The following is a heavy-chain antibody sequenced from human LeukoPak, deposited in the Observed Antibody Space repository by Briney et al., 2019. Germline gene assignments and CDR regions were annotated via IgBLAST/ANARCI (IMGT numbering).Heavy chain of an antibody. CDR2: ISSSGSSI. J-gene: IGHJ5*02. CDR3: AKGVSKNP. Sequence: GGSLRLSCEASGFSFSSYEMNWVRQAPGKGLEWVSYISSSGSSIYYVDSVKGRFTISRDNTKNSLYLQMNNLGAEDTAVYYCAKGVSKNPWGQGTLVTVSS. V-gene: IGHV3-48*03. CDR1: GFSFSSYE.